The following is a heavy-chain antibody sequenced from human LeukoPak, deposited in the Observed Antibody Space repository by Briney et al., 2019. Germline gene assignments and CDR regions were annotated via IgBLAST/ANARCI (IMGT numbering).Heavy chain of an antibody. CDR3: ARVVVFGVVSSDYYYYYMDV. V-gene: IGHV4-4*07. Sequence: SETLSLTFTVSGGSISGYYWSWIRQPAGKGLEWIGRIYSSGSTNYNPSLKSRATMSVDTSKNQFSLKLSSVTAADTAVYYCARVVVFGVVSSDYYYYYMDVWGKGTTVTVSS. D-gene: IGHD3-3*01. CDR1: GGSISGYY. J-gene: IGHJ6*03. CDR2: IYSSGST.